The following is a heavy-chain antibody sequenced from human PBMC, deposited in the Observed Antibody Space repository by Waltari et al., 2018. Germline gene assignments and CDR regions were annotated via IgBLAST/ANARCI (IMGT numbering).Heavy chain of an antibody. D-gene: IGHD2-2*01. J-gene: IGHJ4*02. CDR1: GFPFSRYW. Sequence: EVQLVESGGGLVQPGGSLRLSCGASGFPFSRYWMSWVRQTPGKGLEWVANINYDGSQKYYADSVKGRFTISRDNAKNSLYLQMNSLRVEDTAVYYCAKSRGFEYWGQGTLITVSS. V-gene: IGHV3-7*01. CDR2: INYDGSQK. CDR3: AKSRGFEY.